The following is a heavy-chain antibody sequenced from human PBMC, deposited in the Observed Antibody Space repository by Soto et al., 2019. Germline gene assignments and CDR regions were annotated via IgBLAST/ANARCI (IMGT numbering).Heavy chain of an antibody. CDR1: GYTFICYY. V-gene: IGHV1-46*01. Sequence: ASVKVSCKASGYTFICYYMHWVRQAPGQGLEWMGIINPSGGSTNYAQKFQGRVSITRDTSANTAYMELSSLRFEDTAVYYCARYGEGRAAAGMVSWG. D-gene: IGHD6-13*01. CDR2: INPSGGST. J-gene: IGHJ5*01. CDR3: ARYGEGRAAAGMVS.